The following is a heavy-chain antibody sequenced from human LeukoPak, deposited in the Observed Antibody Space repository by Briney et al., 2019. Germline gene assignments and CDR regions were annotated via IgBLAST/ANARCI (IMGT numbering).Heavy chain of an antibody. J-gene: IGHJ4*01. Sequence: VSVKVSCKASGYTFTSYDINWVRQATGQGLEWMGWMNPNSGNTGYAQKFQGRVTMTRNTSISTAYMELSSLRSEDTAVYYCARGRGSYDILTGYYTNFDYRGQGTLVTVSS. V-gene: IGHV1-8*01. CDR1: GYTFTSYD. CDR3: ARGRGSYDILTGYYTNFDY. D-gene: IGHD3-9*01. CDR2: MNPNSGNT.